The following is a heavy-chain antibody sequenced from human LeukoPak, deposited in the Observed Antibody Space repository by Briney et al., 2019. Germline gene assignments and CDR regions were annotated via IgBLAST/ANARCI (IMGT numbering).Heavy chain of an antibody. V-gene: IGHV5-51*01. D-gene: IGHD3-9*01. CDR1: GYSFTSYW. CDR3: ARSYRLRYAPSTRTRYFDWLLNDAFDI. CDR2: IYPGDSDT. Sequence: GESLKISCKGSGYSFTSYWIGWVRQMPGKGLEWMGIIYPGDSDTRYSPSFQGQVTISADKSISTAYLQWSSLKASDTAMYYCARSYRLRYAPSTRTRYFDWLLNDAFDIWGQGTMVTVSS. J-gene: IGHJ3*02.